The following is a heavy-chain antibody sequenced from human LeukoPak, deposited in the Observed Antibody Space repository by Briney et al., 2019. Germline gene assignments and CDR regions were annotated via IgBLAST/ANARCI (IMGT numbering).Heavy chain of an antibody. D-gene: IGHD1-26*01. J-gene: IGHJ4*02. CDR1: GSSISTSY. CDR3: ARARSDSGRFDS. CDR2: INYSGYT. Sequence: PSETLSLTCTFSGSSISTSYWSWIRQPPGKGLEWIAYINYSGYTNYNPSLKSRVTISIDTSKNQFSLKLSSVTAADTAVYYCARARSDSGRFDSWGQGTLVTVSS. V-gene: IGHV4-59*01.